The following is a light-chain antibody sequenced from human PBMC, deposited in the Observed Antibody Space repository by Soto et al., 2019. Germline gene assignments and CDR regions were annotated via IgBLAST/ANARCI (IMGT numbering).Light chain of an antibody. Sequence: DIQLTQSPSFLSASVGDRVTITCRASQGISSYLAWYQQKPGKAPKLLIYAASTLQSGIPSRFSGSGSGTEFTLTISSLQPEDFATYYSQQFNSYPITFGQGTRLEIK. CDR1: QGISSY. J-gene: IGKJ5*01. V-gene: IGKV1-9*01. CDR3: QQFNSYPIT. CDR2: AAS.